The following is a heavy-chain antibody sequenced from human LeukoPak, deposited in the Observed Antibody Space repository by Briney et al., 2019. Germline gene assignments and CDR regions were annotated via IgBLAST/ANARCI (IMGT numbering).Heavy chain of an antibody. CDR2: VSATGGRT. V-gene: IGHV3-23*01. J-gene: IGHJ4*02. CDR1: GFSFGTYA. CDR3: ANRPLDY. Sequence: PGGSLRLSCAASGFSFGTYAMSWVRQAPGKGLEWVSAVSATGGRTFYADSVKGRFTISRDNSKNTIYLQMSSLRAEDTAVYYCANRPLDYWGQGTLVTVPS.